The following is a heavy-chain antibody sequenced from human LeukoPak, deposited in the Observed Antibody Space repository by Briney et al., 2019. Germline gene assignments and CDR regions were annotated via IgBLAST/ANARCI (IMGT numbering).Heavy chain of an antibody. J-gene: IGHJ4*02. CDR3: ARDGNYGDYFDY. V-gene: IGHV4-59*01. CDR2: IYDSGST. CDR1: GGSISSYY. D-gene: IGHD4-17*01. Sequence: PWETLSLTCTVSGGSISSYYWSWIRQPPGQGLEWIGYIYDSGSTNYNPSLKSRVTISVDTSKNQFSLKLSSVTAADTAVYYCARDGNYGDYFDYWGQGTLVTVSS.